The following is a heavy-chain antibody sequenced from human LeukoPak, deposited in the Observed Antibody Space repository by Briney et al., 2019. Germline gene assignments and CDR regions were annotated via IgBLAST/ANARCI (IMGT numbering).Heavy chain of an antibody. CDR3: ARASVVAPSFDY. CDR2: IYSGGST. D-gene: IGHD2-15*01. CDR1: GFTVSSNY. V-gene: IGHV3-53*01. Sequence: GGSLRLSCAASGFTVSSNYMSWVRQAPGKGLEWVSVIYSGGSTYYADSVKGRLTISRDNSKNTLYLQMNSLRAEDTAVYYCARASVVAPSFDYWGQGIQVTVSS. J-gene: IGHJ4*02.